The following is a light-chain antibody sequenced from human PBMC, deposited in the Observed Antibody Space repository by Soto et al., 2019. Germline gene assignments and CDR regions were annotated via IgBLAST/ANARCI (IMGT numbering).Light chain of an antibody. Sequence: QSALTQPRSVSGSPGQSVTISCTGTSSDVGGYNYVSWYQQHPGKAPKLMIYDVSKRPSGVPDRFSGSKSGNTASLTISGLQAEDEADYYCCSYAVTYYVFGTGTKAPS. CDR3: CSYAVTYYV. CDR2: DVS. V-gene: IGLV2-11*01. CDR1: SSDVGGYNY. J-gene: IGLJ1*01.